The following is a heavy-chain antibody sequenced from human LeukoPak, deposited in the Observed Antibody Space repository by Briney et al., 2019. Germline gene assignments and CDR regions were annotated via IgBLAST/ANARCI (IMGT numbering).Heavy chain of an antibody. Sequence: GGSLRLSCAASGFTFSSHWMHRVRQAPGKGLEWVSAISGSGGSTYYADSVKGRFTISRDNSKNTLYLQMNSLRAEDTAVYYCAKDLIAAALGYWGQGTLVTVSS. J-gene: IGHJ4*02. CDR2: ISGSGGST. CDR1: GFTFSSHW. V-gene: IGHV3-23*01. D-gene: IGHD6-13*01. CDR3: AKDLIAAALGY.